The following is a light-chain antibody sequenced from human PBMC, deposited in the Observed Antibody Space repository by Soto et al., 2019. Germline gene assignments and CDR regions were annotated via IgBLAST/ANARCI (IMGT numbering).Light chain of an antibody. CDR1: SGSIASNY. CDR3: QSYDRSNHVV. V-gene: IGLV6-57*01. CDR2: EDN. Sequence: NFMLTQPHSVSESPGKTVTISCTRSSGSIASNYVQWYQQRPGSSPTTVIYEDNQRPSGVPDRFSGSIDSSSNSASLTISGLKTEDEADYYSQSYDRSNHVVFGGGTKLTVL. J-gene: IGLJ2*01.